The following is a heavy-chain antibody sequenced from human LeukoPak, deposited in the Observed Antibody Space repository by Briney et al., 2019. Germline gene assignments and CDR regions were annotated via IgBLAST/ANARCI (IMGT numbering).Heavy chain of an antibody. CDR3: AREGGSGSYWFDY. CDR2: ISSNGGST. D-gene: IGHD3-10*01. CDR1: GFTFSSYA. V-gene: IGHV3-64*01. Sequence: GGSLRLSCAASGFTFSSYAMHWVRQAPGKGLEYVSAISSNGGSTYYANSVTGRFTISRDNSKNTLYLQMGSLGAEDMAVYYCAREGGSGSYWFDYWGQGTLVTVSS. J-gene: IGHJ4*02.